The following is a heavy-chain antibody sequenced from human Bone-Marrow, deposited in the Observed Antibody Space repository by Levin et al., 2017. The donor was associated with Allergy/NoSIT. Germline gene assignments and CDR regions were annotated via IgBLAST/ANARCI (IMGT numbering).Heavy chain of an antibody. J-gene: IGHJ6*02. D-gene: IGHD2-2*01. CDR2: ISYDGSNK. V-gene: IGHV3-30*18. CDR3: AKDRVVVVPAAMCCSEDYYYYGMDV. CDR1: GFTFSSYG. Sequence: GGSLRLSCAASGFTFSSYGMHWVRQAPGKGLEWVAVISYDGSNKYYADSVKGRFTISRDNSKNTLYLQMNSLRAEDTAVYYCAKDRVVVVPAAMCCSEDYYYYGMDVWGQGTTVTVSS.